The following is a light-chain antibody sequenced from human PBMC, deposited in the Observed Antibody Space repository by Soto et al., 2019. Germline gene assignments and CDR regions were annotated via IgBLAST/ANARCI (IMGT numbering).Light chain of an antibody. V-gene: IGLV2-14*03. CDR3: NSFTTTNTYV. CDR2: DVS. J-gene: IGLJ1*01. CDR1: SSDVGGFDH. Sequence: QSVLTQPAPVSGSPGQSITISCTGASSDVGGFDHVSWYQQHPGKVPRLLIYDVSSRPSGVSDRFSGSKSGNTASLTISGLQAEDEADYYCNSFTTTNTYVFGTGTKLTVL.